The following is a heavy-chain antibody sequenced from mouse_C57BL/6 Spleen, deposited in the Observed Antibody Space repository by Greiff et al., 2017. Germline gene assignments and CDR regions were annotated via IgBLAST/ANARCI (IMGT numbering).Heavy chain of an antibody. D-gene: IGHD1-1*01. CDR2: IDPEDGDT. V-gene: IGHV14-1*01. Sequence: DVQLQESGAELVRPGASVKLSCTASGFNIKDYYMHWVKQRPEQGLEWIGRIDPEDGDTEYAPKFPGKATMTADTSSNTAYLQLSSLTSEDTAVYYCTTFYYGSPSPDYWGQGTTLTVSS. J-gene: IGHJ2*01. CDR3: TTFYYGSPSPDY. CDR1: GFNIKDYY.